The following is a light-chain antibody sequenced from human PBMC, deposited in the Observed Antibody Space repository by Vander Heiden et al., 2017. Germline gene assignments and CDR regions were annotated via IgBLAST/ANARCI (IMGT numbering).Light chain of an antibody. V-gene: IGLV2-14*03. CDR3: CSYTSSSTLYV. Sequence: QSALTQPVSVSGSPGQSITISCTGSSSDIGGYNYVSWYQQHPGKAPKLMIHDVSDRPSGVSNRFSGSKSGNTASLTISGLQAEDEADYYCCSYTSSSTLYVFGTGTKVTVL. CDR2: DVS. CDR1: SSDIGGYNY. J-gene: IGLJ1*01.